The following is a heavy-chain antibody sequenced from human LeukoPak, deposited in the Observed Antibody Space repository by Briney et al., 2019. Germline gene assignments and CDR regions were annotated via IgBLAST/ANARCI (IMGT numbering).Heavy chain of an antibody. CDR3: ARVAGGDWYYFDL. V-gene: IGHV1-2*02. CDR2: INLYSGGT. Sequence: GASVKVSCMAFGYTFTAYYMHWVRQAPGQGLEWMGWINLYSGGTNYAQKFQGRVTMTRDTSISAAYMELDRLGSDDTAVYYCARVAGGDWYYFDLWGQGSLVTVSS. D-gene: IGHD2-21*02. CDR1: GYTFTAYY. J-gene: IGHJ4*02.